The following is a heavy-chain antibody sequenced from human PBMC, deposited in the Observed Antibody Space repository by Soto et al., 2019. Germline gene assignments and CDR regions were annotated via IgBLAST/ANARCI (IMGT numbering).Heavy chain of an antibody. CDR2: IYSGGST. V-gene: IGHV3-53*01. Sequence: GGSLRLSCAASGFTVRSNYMSWVRQAPGKGLEWVSVIYSGGSTYYADSVKGRFTISRDNSKNTLYLQMNSLRAEDTAVYYCARDRRYSSSSFAFDIWGQGTMVTVSS. CDR1: GFTVRSNY. CDR3: ARDRRYSSSSFAFDI. D-gene: IGHD6-6*01. J-gene: IGHJ3*02.